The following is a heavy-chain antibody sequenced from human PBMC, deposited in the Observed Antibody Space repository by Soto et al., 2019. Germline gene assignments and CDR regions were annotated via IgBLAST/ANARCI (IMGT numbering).Heavy chain of an antibody. CDR3: AKASIVGATTGYFDY. Sequence: GGSLRLSCAASGFTFSSYGMHWVRQAPGKGLEWVAVISYDGSNKYYADSVKGRFTISRDNSKNTLYLQMNSLRAEDTAVCYCAKASIVGATTGYFDYWGQGTLVTVSS. CDR1: GFTFSSYG. CDR2: ISYDGSNK. J-gene: IGHJ4*02. D-gene: IGHD1-26*01. V-gene: IGHV3-30*18.